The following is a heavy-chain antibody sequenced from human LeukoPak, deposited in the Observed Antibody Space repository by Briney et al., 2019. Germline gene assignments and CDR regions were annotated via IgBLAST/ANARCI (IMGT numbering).Heavy chain of an antibody. J-gene: IGHJ4*02. D-gene: IGHD1-26*01. CDR3: ARDYSGSYTH. Sequence: ASVKVSCKASGYSFTDYYIHWVRQAPGQGLEWVGLIHPNSGDTFYAQKFRGRVTMTRDTPINTAYMELDRLTSDDTAVYYCARDYSGSYTHWAQGTLVTVSS. CDR1: GYSFTDYY. V-gene: IGHV1-2*06. CDR2: IHPNSGDT.